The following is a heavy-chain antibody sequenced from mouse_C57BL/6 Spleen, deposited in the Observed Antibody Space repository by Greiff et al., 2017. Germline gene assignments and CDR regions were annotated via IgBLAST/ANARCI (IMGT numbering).Heavy chain of an antibody. V-gene: IGHV5-9-1*02. CDR2: ISSGGDYI. Sequence: EVKLMESGEGLVKPGGSLKLSCAASGFTFSSYAMSWVRQTPEKRLEWVAYISSGGDYIYYADTVKGRFTISRDNARNTLYLQMSSLKSEDTAMYYCTRDLGPYYFDYWGQGTTLTVSS. J-gene: IGHJ2*01. D-gene: IGHD4-1*01. CDR1: GFTFSSYA. CDR3: TRDLGPYYFDY.